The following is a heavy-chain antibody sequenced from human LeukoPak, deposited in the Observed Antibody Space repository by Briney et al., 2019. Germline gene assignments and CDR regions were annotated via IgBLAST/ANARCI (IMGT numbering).Heavy chain of an antibody. Sequence: EAPVKVSCKASGYTFTSYGISWVRQAPGQGLEWMGWISAYNGNTNYAQKLQGRVTMTTDTSTSTAYMELRSLRSDDTAVYYCARKVGSSFKYYYYYMDVWGKGTTVTVSS. D-gene: IGHD6-13*01. V-gene: IGHV1-18*01. CDR3: ARKVGSSFKYYYYYMDV. J-gene: IGHJ6*03. CDR2: ISAYNGNT. CDR1: GYTFTSYG.